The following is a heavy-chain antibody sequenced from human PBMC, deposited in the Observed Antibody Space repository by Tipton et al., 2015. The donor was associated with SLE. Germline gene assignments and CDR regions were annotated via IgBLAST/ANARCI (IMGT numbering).Heavy chain of an antibody. J-gene: IGHJ3*02. V-gene: IGHV3-66*01. CDR2: IFSDGTT. CDR1: GFLVSNNY. CDR3: ARDPLWVMVYAAAFDI. D-gene: IGHD2-8*01. Sequence: SLRLSCAASGFLVSNNYMTWVRHAPGKGLEWISVIFSDGTTYYADSVKGRFIISRDNVKNSLYLQMNSLRAEDTAVYYCARDPLWVMVYAAAFDIWGQGTMVTVSS.